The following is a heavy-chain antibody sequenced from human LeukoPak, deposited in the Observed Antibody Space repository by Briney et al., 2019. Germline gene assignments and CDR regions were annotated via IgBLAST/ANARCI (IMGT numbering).Heavy chain of an antibody. V-gene: IGHV3-23*01. CDR3: AMGNWLLPPLV. CDR1: GFTFSTFA. J-gene: IGHJ4*02. CDR2: ISETGRST. Sequence: GGSLRLSCVASGFTFSTFAMNWVRQAPGKGLEWVSTISETGRSTYYADSVKGQFTISRDNSKNTLYLQMNSLRAEDTAVYYCAMGNWLLPPLVWGQGTLVTVSS. D-gene: IGHD3-9*01.